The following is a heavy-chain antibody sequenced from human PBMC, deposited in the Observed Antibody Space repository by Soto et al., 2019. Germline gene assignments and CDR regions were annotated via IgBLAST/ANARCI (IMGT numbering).Heavy chain of an antibody. CDR3: ASGYDPYLSLQIFDP. Sequence: QVQLQETGPGLVKPSQTLSLTCTVSGGSISSGGYYWSWIRQHPGKGLEWIGYIYYSGSTYYNPSLKSRVTISVDTSKNQFSPKLSSVTAADTAVYYCASGYDPYLSLQIFDPWGQGTLVTVSS. CDR2: IYYSGST. J-gene: IGHJ5*02. V-gene: IGHV4-31*03. CDR1: GGSISSGGYY. D-gene: IGHD5-12*01.